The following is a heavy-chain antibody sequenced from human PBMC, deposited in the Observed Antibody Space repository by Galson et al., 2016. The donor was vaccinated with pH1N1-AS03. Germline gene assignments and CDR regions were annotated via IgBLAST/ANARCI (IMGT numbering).Heavy chain of an antibody. CDR2: VDWGDDK. CDR3: PRMLYGDYTGYFDY. D-gene: IGHD4-17*01. Sequence: PALVKPTQTLTLTCTFSGFSLSTSGMCVSWIRQPPGKALEWLARVDWGDDKYYSTSLTNRLTISKDTSKNQVVLRMTNMDPVDTATYYCPRMLYGDYTGYFDYWGQGTLVTVSS. V-gene: IGHV2-70*11. CDR1: GFSLSTSGMC. J-gene: IGHJ4*02.